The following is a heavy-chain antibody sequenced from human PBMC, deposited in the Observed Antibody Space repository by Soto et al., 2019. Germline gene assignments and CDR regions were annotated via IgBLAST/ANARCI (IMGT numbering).Heavy chain of an antibody. J-gene: IGHJ4*02. V-gene: IGHV3-9*01. CDR1: GFTFDDHG. CDR3: VRDTSSGWHLKDH. D-gene: IGHD3-9*01. Sequence: EVDLVESGGGLAQPGRSLRLSCVASGFTFDDHGMHWVRQIPGRGLEGVSGISWNSGSIGYAESVKGRFTIFRDNAKNSMYLEMNSLRQEDTALYYCVRDTSSGWHLKDHWGQGVQVSVSS. CDR2: ISWNSGSI.